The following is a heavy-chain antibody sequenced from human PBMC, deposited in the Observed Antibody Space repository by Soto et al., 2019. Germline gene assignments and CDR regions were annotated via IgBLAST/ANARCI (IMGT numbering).Heavy chain of an antibody. CDR1: GYSFTSYW. CDR3: ASSGKGYCSGGSCYSRHGKYYYYNYGMDV. D-gene: IGHD2-15*01. Sequence: GESLKISCKGSGYSFTSYWIGWVRQMPGKGLEWMGIIYPGDSGTRYSPSFQGQVTISADKSISTAYLQWSSLKASDTAMYYCASSGKGYCSGGSCYSRHGKYYYYNYGMDVWGQGTTVIVSS. V-gene: IGHV5-51*01. CDR2: IYPGDSGT. J-gene: IGHJ6*02.